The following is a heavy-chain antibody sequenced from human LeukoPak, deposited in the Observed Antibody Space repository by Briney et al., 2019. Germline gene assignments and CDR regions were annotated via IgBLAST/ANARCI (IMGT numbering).Heavy chain of an antibody. CDR2: ISGSGGST. V-gene: IGHV3-23*01. J-gene: IGHJ4*02. Sequence: GGSLRLSCAASGFTFSSYAMSWVRQAPGKGLEWVSAISGSGGSTYYADSVKGRFTFYRDNSKNTLYLHMNSLRAEDTAVYYCAKVGGRGFDWLLYFVYWGQGTLVTVSS. D-gene: IGHD3-9*01. CDR1: GFTFSSYA. CDR3: AKVGGRGFDWLLYFVY.